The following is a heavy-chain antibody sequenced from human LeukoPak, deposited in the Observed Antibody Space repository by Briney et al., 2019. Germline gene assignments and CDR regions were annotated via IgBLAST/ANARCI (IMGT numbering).Heavy chain of an antibody. CDR3: ARAGGGDPLDFDY. CDR1: GGSISSYY. D-gene: IGHD2-21*02. V-gene: IGHV4-59*01. CDR2: IYYSGST. J-gene: IGHJ4*02. Sequence: SSETLSLTCTVSGGSISSYYWSWIRQPPGKGLVWIGYIYYSGSTNYNPSLKSQVTISVDTSKNQFSLKLSSVTAADTAVYYCARAGGGDPLDFDYWGQGTLVTVSS.